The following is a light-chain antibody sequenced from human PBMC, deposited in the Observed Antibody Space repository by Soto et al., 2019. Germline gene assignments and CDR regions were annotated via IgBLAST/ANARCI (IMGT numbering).Light chain of an antibody. CDR1: QGISNY. V-gene: IGKV1-27*01. J-gene: IGKJ3*01. Sequence: DIQMTQSPSSLSASVGDRVTITCRASQGISNYLAWYQQKPGKVPKLLIYAASTLQSGVPSRFSGSGSGTDFTLTISSRQPEDVATYYCQTYNSAPFTFGPGTKVDIK. CDR3: QTYNSAPFT. CDR2: AAS.